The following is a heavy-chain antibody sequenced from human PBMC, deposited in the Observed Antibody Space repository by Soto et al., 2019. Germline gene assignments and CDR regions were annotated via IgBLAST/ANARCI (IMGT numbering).Heavy chain of an antibody. D-gene: IGHD6-13*01. V-gene: IGHV4-59*01. CDR3: ARAEYSSSWYYFDY. J-gene: IGHJ4*02. Sequence: ASGTPSLTRPVSGGSISSYYWSWIRQPPGKGLEWIGYIYYSGSTNYNPSLKSRVTISVDTSKNQFSLKLSSVTAADTAVYYCARAEYSSSWYYFDYWGQGTLVTVSS. CDR2: IYYSGST. CDR1: GGSISSYY.